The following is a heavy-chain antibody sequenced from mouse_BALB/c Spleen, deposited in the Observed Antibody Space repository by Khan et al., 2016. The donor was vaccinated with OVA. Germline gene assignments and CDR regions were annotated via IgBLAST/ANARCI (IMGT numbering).Heavy chain of an antibody. CDR2: INPSTGYT. CDR3: AKSRLCGIVAY. CDR1: GYTFTTYW. Sequence: QVRLQQSGAELAKPGASVKMSCKASGYTFTTYWMHWVKQRPGQGLEWIGYINPSTGYTEYNQKFKDKATLTTDKSSSTAYMPLSSLTSEDSAVDYCAKSRLCGIVAYWGQGTLVTVSA. V-gene: IGHV1-7*01. D-gene: IGHD1-1*02. J-gene: IGHJ3*01.